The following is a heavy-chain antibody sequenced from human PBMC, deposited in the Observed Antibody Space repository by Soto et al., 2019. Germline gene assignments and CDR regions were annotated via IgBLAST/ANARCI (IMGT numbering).Heavy chain of an antibody. D-gene: IGHD3-16*02. CDR1: GYTFTSYG. V-gene: IGHV1-18*01. CDR2: ISAYNGNT. CDR3: ARDRGGLRLGELSLFAY. Sequence: ASVKVSCKASGYTFTSYGISWVRQAPGQGLEWMGWISAYNGNTNYAQKLQGRVTMTTDTSTSTAYMELRSLRSDDTAVYYCARDRGGLRLGELSLFAYWGQGTLVTVSS. J-gene: IGHJ4*02.